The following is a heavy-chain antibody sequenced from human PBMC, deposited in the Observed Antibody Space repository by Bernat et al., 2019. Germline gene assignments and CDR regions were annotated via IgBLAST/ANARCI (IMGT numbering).Heavy chain of an antibody. CDR2: INHSGTT. J-gene: IGHJ4*02. Sequence: QVQLQQWGAGMLKPSETLSLTCAVYGGSFSGHYWTWIRQPPGKGLEWIGEINHSGTTNYNPSLKSRVTVSADTSKNQFSLKLNSVTAADTALYYCARGRKELEQTYLDYWSQGTLVTVSS. CDR3: ARGRKELEQTYLDY. D-gene: IGHD1/OR15-1a*01. V-gene: IGHV4-34*02. CDR1: GGSFSGHY.